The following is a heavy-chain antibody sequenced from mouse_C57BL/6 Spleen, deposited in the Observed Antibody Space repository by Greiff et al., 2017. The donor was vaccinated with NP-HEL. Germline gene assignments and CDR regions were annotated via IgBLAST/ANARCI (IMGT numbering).Heavy chain of an antibody. CDR3: ARNYDYDVNYAMDY. CDR2: INPNYGTT. CDR1: GYSFTDYN. Sequence: EVQLRQSGPELVKPGASVKISCKASGYSFTDYNMNWVKQSNGKSLEWIGVINPNYGTTSYNQKFKGKATLTVDQSSSTAYMQLNSLTSEDSAVYYCARNYDYDVNYAMDYWGQGTSVTVSS. J-gene: IGHJ4*01. V-gene: IGHV1-39*01. D-gene: IGHD2-4*01.